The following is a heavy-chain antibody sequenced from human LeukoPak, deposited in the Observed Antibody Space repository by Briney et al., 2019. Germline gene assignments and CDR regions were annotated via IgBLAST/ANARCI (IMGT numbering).Heavy chain of an antibody. CDR2: IYYSGNT. V-gene: IGHV4-59*01. CDR1: GCSISGFD. J-gene: IGHJ4*02. D-gene: IGHD5-24*01. CDR3: ARNHYNSHFFDY. Sequence: SETLSLTCTVSGCSISGFDWTWIRHAPGKGLEWIGYIYYSGNTNYNASLKSRVTISVDTSKNQFSLTLSSVTTADTAVYYCARNHYNSHFFDYWGQGALVTVSS.